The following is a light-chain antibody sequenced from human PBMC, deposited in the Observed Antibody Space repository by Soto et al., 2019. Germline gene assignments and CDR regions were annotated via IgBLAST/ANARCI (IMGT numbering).Light chain of an antibody. V-gene: IGKV3-20*02. Sequence: LMPSSATLSLSSGGGGALSCCASSRRSSSSLAWYQQKPGQAPKLLVYGASSMDSGIPARFRGSGSGTEFALTISSLEPDDFAIYYCQQYNRYPQTFGHGTKVDIK. J-gene: IGKJ3*01. CDR1: SRRSSSS. CDR3: QQYNRYPQT. CDR2: GAS.